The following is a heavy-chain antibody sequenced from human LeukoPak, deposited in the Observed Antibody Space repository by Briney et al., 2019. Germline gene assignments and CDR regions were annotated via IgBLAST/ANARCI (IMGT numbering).Heavy chain of an antibody. J-gene: IGHJ4*02. D-gene: IGHD6-6*01. Sequence: SETLSLTCTVSGGSISSYYWSWIRQPPGKGLEWIGYIYYSGSTNYNPSLKSRVTISVDTSKNQFSLKLSSVTAADTAVYYCARLDGIAALFRRYYFDYWGQGTLVTVSS. V-gene: IGHV4-59*08. CDR2: IYYSGST. CDR1: GGSISSYY. CDR3: ARLDGIAALFRRYYFDY.